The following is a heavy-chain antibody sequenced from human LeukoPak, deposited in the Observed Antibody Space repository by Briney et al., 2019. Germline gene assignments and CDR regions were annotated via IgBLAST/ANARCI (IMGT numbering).Heavy chain of an antibody. Sequence: GGSLRPSRATSGFTFSSYAMHWVRQAPGKGLEWVALISYDGINQYYADSVKGRFIISRDNSKNTLYLQLNSLRLEDTAVYYCTLTTFGVVYYFDYWGQGTLVTVSS. V-gene: IGHV3-30*04. CDR1: GFTFSSYA. J-gene: IGHJ4*02. D-gene: IGHD1/OR15-1a*01. CDR3: TLTTFGVVYYFDY. CDR2: ISYDGINQ.